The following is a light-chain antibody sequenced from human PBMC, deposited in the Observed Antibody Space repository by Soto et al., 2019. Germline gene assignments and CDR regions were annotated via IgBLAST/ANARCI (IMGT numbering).Light chain of an antibody. Sequence: DIVMTQSPDSLGVSLGESVTITCKSSQSLVYSSNNKNYLAWYQQKPGQPPRLLVHWASTRQSGVPDRFSGSGSGTDFTLPIRSLQAADVALYYCQQYYTTPFTFXPRTKVDIE. J-gene: IGKJ3*01. V-gene: IGKV4-1*01. CDR3: QQYYTTPFT. CDR1: QSLVYSSNNKNY. CDR2: WAS.